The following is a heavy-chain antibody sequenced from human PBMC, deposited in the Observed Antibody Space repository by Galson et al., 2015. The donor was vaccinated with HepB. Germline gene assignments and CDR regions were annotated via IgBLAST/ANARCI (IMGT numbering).Heavy chain of an antibody. J-gene: IGHJ4*02. V-gene: IGHV3-21*05. Sequence: SLRLSCAASGFNFNTYSMNWVRQAPGKGLEWISYISSSRSAIYYADSVKCRFTISRDNAKNSLYLQMNSLRAEDTAVYYCARDRSSGWYPNYFDYWGQGTLVTVSS. D-gene: IGHD6-19*01. CDR2: ISSSRSAI. CDR3: ARDRSSGWYPNYFDY. CDR1: GFNFNTYS.